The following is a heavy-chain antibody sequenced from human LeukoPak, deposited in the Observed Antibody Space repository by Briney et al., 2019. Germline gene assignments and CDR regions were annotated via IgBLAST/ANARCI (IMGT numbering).Heavy chain of an antibody. CDR1: GGTFSTYA. D-gene: IGHD1/OR15-1a*01. J-gene: IGHJ6*03. V-gene: IGHV1-69*13. CDR3: AREATPQTSTLYYYYYYMDV. CDR2: IIPIFGIA. Sequence: ASVKASCKASGGTFSTYAISWVRQPPGEGLEWMGWIIPIFGIANHTQKMRGRVTITADESASTSYMEVNGLRSEDTAVYYCAREATPQTSTLYYYYYYMDVWGNGTPVTVSS.